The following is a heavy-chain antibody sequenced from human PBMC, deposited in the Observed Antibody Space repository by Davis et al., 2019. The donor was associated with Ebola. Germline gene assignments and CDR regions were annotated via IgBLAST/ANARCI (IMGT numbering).Heavy chain of an antibody. V-gene: IGHV3-30*03. CDR1: GFTFSRYG. D-gene: IGHD5/OR15-5a*01. CDR2: ISYDGSNK. J-gene: IGHJ4*02. Sequence: PGGSLRLSCAASGFTFSRYGMHWVRQAPGKGLEWVAVISYDGSNKYYADSVKGRFTISRDNSKNTLYLQMNSLRAEDTAVYYCARIESITGDSHYWGQGTLVTVSS. CDR3: ARIESITGDSHY.